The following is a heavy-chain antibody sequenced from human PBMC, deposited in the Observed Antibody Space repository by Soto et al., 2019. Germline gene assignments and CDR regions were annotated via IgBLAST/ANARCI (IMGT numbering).Heavy chain of an antibody. D-gene: IGHD3-10*01. J-gene: IGHJ6*02. CDR2: IIPIFGTS. V-gene: IGHV1-69*12. Sequence: QVQLVQSGAEVKKPGSSVKVSCKASGGTFSSYAISWVRQAPGQGLEWMGGIIPIFGTSNYAQKFQGRVTITADESTSTDYRELSSLKSDDKAVHYCACLHYGYYVYVMDVWCRGPTVTVYS. CDR1: GGTFSSYA. CDR3: ACLHYGYYVYVMDV.